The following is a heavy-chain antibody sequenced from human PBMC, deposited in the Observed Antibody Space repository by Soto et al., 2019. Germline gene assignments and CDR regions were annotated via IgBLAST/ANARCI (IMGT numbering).Heavy chain of an antibody. D-gene: IGHD6-19*01. CDR2: INHSGST. V-gene: IGHV4-34*01. Sequence: TSETLSLTCAVYGGSFSGYYWSWIRQPPGKGLEWIGEINHSGSTNYNPSLKSRVTISVDTSKNQFSLKLSSVTAADTAVYYCARAKIAVAYYYYGMDVWGQGTTVTVSS. CDR3: ARAKIAVAYYYYGMDV. CDR1: GGSFSGYY. J-gene: IGHJ6*02.